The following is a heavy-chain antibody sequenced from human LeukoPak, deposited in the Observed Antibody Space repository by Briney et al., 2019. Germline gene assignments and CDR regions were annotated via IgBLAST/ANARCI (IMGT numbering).Heavy chain of an antibody. V-gene: IGHV1-2*02. CDR3: ARVKGYCSSTSCSYFDY. D-gene: IGHD2-2*01. CDR1: GYTFTGYY. J-gene: IGHJ4*02. CDR2: INPNSGGT. Sequence: GASVKVSCKASGYTFTGYYMHWVRQAPGQGLEWMGWINPNSGGTNYAQKFQGRVTMTRDTSISTAYMELSRLRSDDTAVYYCARVKGYCSSTSCSYFDYWGQGTLVTVSS.